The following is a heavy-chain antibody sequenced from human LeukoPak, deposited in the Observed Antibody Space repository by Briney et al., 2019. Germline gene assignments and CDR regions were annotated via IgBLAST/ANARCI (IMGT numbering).Heavy chain of an antibody. V-gene: IGHV4-34*01. Sequence: PSETLSLTCAVYGGSFSGYYWSWIRQPPGKGLEWIGEINHSGSTNYNPSLKSRVTISVDTSKNQFSLKLSSVTAADTAVYYCARAVLASYYYYYYMDVWGKGTTVTVSS. J-gene: IGHJ6*03. CDR2: INHSGST. D-gene: IGHD2-21*01. CDR1: GGSFSGYY. CDR3: ARAVLASYYYYYYMDV.